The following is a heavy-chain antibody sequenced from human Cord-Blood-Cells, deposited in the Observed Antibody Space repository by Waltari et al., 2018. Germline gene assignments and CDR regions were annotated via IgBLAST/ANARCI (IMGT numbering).Heavy chain of an antibody. J-gene: IGHJ4*02. CDR1: A. Sequence: AMSWVRQAPGKGLEWVSAISGSGGSTYYADSVQGRFTISRDNSKNTLYLQMNSLRAEDTAVYYCAGYYFDYWGQGTLVTVSS. V-gene: IGHV3-23*01. CDR3: AGYYFDY. CDR2: ISGSGGST.